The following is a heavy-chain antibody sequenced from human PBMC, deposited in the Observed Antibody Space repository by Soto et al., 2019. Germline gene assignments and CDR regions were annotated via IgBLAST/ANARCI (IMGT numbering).Heavy chain of an antibody. CDR1: GFTFSNAW. CDR2: IKSKTDGGTT. D-gene: IGHD3-3*01. CDR3: TTSNRGVDYDFWSGRRYYYMDV. J-gene: IGHJ6*03. Sequence: GGSLRLSCAASGFTFSNAWMSWVRQAPGKGLEWVGRIKSKTDGGTTDYAAPVKGRFTISRDDSKNTLYLQMNSLKTEDTAVYYCTTSNRGVDYDFWSGRRYYYMDVWGKGTTVTVSS. V-gene: IGHV3-15*01.